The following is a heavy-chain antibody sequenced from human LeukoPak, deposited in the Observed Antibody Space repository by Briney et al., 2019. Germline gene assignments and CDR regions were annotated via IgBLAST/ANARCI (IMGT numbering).Heavy chain of an antibody. Sequence: GGSLRLSCAASGFTFSSYGMHWVRQAPGKGLEWVSSISSSGSYIYYLDSVRGRFTISRDNAKNSLYLQMNSLRAEDTAVYYCARVVNWFGPWGQGTLVTVSS. J-gene: IGHJ5*02. V-gene: IGHV3-21*01. CDR3: ARVVNWFGP. CDR2: ISSSGSYI. D-gene: IGHD2-15*01. CDR1: GFTFSSYG.